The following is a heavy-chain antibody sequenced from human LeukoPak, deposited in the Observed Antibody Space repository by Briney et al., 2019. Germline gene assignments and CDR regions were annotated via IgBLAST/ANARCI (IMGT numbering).Heavy chain of an antibody. Sequence: ASVKVSCKASGYTFTNYYMHWVRQAPGQGLEWMGIINPSGGSTSYAQKFQGRVTMTRDTSTSTVYMELSSLRSEDTAVYYCARAEGAGITIFGVVQPSPFDYWGQGTLVTVSS. V-gene: IGHV1-46*01. CDR1: GYTFTNYY. CDR2: INPSGGST. CDR3: ARAEGAGITIFGVVQPSPFDY. J-gene: IGHJ4*02. D-gene: IGHD3-3*01.